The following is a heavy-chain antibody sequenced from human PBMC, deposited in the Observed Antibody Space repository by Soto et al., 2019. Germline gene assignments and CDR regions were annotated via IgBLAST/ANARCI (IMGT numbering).Heavy chain of an antibody. Sequence: SVKVSCKASGGTFISYAISWVRQAPGQGLEWMGGIIPIFGTANYAQKFQGRVTITADKSTSTAYMELSSLRSEDTAVYYCARETDNSSSSVLYGMDVWGQGTTVTVSS. D-gene: IGHD6-13*01. CDR2: IIPIFGTA. CDR1: GGTFISYA. J-gene: IGHJ6*02. V-gene: IGHV1-69*06. CDR3: ARETDNSSSSVLYGMDV.